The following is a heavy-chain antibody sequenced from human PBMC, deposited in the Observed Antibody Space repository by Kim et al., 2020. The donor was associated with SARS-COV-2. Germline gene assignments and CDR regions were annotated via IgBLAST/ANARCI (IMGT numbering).Heavy chain of an antibody. Sequence: GESLKISCEVSGFSFTGYWITWVRRLPGKGLEWIGRIDPSDSHTNYSPSFQGHVVLSVDKSISSAYLQWTSLKASDTAIYFCARQHRDGYTYYFDYWGQGTLVTVSS. CDR2: IDPSDSHT. D-gene: IGHD5-12*01. CDR1: GFSFTGYW. CDR3: ARQHRDGYTYYFDY. J-gene: IGHJ4*02. V-gene: IGHV5-10-1*01.